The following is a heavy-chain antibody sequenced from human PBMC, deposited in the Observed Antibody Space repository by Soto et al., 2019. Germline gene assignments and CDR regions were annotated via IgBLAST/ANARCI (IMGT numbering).Heavy chain of an antibody. V-gene: IGHV3-11*05. Sequence: QVQLVESGGGLVKPGGSLRLSCAASGFTFSDYYMSWIRQAPGKGLEWVSYISSSSSYTNYADSVKGRFTISRDNAKNSLYLQIDSLRAEDTGVYYCASHPHVYGDFDYWGQGTLVTVSS. CDR1: GFTFSDYY. CDR3: ASHPHVYGDFDY. D-gene: IGHD4-17*01. CDR2: ISSSSSYT. J-gene: IGHJ4*02.